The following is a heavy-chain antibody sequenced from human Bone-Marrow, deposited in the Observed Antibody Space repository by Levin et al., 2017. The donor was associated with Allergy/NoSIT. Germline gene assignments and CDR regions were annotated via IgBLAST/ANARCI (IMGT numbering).Heavy chain of an antibody. V-gene: IGHV3-7*01. D-gene: IGHD2-21*01. J-gene: IGHJ4*02. CDR3: ARDGRPGGDYFDY. CDR1: GFTFSSYW. Sequence: GGSLRLSCAASGFTFSSYWMSWVRQAPGKGLEWVANIKQDGSEKYYVDSVKGRFTISRDNAKNSLYLQKNSLRAEDTAVYYCARDGRPGGDYFDYWGQGTLVTVSS. CDR2: IKQDGSEK.